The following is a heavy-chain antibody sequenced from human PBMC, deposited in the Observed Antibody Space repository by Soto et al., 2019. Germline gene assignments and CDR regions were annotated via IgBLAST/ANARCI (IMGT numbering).Heavy chain of an antibody. J-gene: IGHJ6*02. D-gene: IGHD3-3*01. V-gene: IGHV1-2*02. CDR1: GGTFSSYA. CDR2: IIPNSGGT. CDR3: ARDYYDFWSGRPDYYYYGMDV. Sequence: ASVKVSCKASGGTFSSYAISWVRQAPGQGLEWMGGIIPNSGGTNYAQKFQGRVTMTRDTSISTAYMELSRLRSDDTAVYYCARDYYDFWSGRPDYYYYGMDVWGQGTTVTVSS.